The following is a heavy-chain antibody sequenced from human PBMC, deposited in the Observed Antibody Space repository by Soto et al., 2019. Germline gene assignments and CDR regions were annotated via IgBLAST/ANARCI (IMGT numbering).Heavy chain of an antibody. CDR3: ARVVGTTPTYYFDY. V-gene: IGHV4-31*03. CDR1: GGSISSGGHY. CDR2: IYYSGST. Sequence: SETLSLTCTVSGGSISSGGHYWSWIRQHPGKGLEWIGYIYYSGSTYYNPSLKSRVTISVDTSKNQFSLKLSSVTAADTAVYYCARVVGTTPTYYFDYWGQGTLVTVSS. J-gene: IGHJ4*02. D-gene: IGHD4-17*01.